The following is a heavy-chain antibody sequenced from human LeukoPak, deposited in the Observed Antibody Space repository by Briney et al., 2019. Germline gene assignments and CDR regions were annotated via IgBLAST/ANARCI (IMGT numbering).Heavy chain of an antibody. D-gene: IGHD3-22*01. CDR2: IYYSGNS. CDR1: GGSISTYY. J-gene: IGHJ5*02. CDR3: AGLGASGNGYLSWFDP. Sequence: TSETLSLTCTVSGGSISTYYWSWIRQPPGKGLEWIGYIYYSGNSNYNPSLKSRVTISVDTSKNQFSLKLSSVTAADTAVYYCAGLGASGNGYLSWFDPWGQGTLVTVSP. V-gene: IGHV4-59*01.